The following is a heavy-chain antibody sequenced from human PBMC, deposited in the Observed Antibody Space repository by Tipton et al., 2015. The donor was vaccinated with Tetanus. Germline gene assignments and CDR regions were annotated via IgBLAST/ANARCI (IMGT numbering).Heavy chain of an antibody. CDR1: GFTFSSSG. D-gene: IGHD3/OR15-3a*01. Sequence: SLRLSCAASGFTFSSSGMNWVRQAPGKGLEWISYISASSTPIYYADSVKGRFTISRDNAKNSLYLQMTSLRVEDTAIYYCARDRGEDWTNFYYMDVWGKGTTVTVSS. CDR2: ISASSTPI. CDR3: ARDRGEDWTNFYYMDV. V-gene: IGHV3-48*01. J-gene: IGHJ6*03.